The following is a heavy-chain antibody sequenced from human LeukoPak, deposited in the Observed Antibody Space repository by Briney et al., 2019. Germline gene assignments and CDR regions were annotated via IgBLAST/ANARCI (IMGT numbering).Heavy chain of an antibody. CDR1: GYTFTSYY. D-gene: IGHD1-26*01. J-gene: IGHJ5*02. Sequence: ASVKVSCKASGYTFTSYYMHWVRQAPGQGLEWMGLINPTGGSTGYSQKFQGRVTMTRDMSMSTDYMELSSLRSGDTAIYYCARDNSVGDNAWWFDPWGQGTLVTVSS. CDR3: ARDNSVGDNAWWFDP. CDR2: INPTGGST. V-gene: IGHV1-46*01.